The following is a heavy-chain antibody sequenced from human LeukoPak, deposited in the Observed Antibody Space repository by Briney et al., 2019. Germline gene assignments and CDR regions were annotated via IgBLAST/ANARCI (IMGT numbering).Heavy chain of an antibody. D-gene: IGHD3-9*01. J-gene: IGHJ4*02. V-gene: IGHV4-4*07. Sequence: SETLSLTCTVSGGSISSYYWSWIRQPAGKGLEWIGRIYTSGSTNYNPSLKSRVTISVGTSKNQFSLELSSVTAADTAVYYCARNFRLRYFDWLSPMGDSGIDYWGQGTLVTVSS. CDR3: ARNFRLRYFDWLSPMGDSGIDY. CDR1: GGSISSYY. CDR2: IYTSGST.